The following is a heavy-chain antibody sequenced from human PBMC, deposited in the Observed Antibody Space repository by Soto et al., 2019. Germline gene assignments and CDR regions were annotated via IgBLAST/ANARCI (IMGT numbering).Heavy chain of an antibody. CDR1: GFAVRDYD. D-gene: IGHD1-1*01. CDR3: ALFRNRNGVDYYAYYMDD. J-gene: IGHJ6*03. CDR2: ISSSGSSI. V-gene: IGHV3-11*01. Sequence: SVRLACASSGFAVRDYDITLIRQEQGKGLEWVSYISSSGSSIWHADSAKGRFTISRDNAKNSLYLQMNSLRAEDTDVYYCALFRNRNGVDYYAYYMDDSGKRAHGNRLL.